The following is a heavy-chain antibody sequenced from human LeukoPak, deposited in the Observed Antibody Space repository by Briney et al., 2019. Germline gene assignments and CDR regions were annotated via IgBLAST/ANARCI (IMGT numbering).Heavy chain of an antibody. J-gene: IGHJ2*01. CDR3: ARVGSGFNSAEDEGPDYWYFDL. Sequence: ASVKVSCKASGHTFTGYYMHWVRQAPGQGLEWMGWINPNSGGTNYAQKFQGRVTMTRDTSISTAYMELSRLRSDDTAVYYCARVGSGFNSAEDEGPDYWYFDLWGRGTLVTVSS. D-gene: IGHD6-25*01. CDR1: GHTFTGYY. CDR2: INPNSGGT. V-gene: IGHV1-2*02.